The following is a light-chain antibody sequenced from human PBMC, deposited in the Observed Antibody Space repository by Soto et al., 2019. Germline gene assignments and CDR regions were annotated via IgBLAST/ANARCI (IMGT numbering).Light chain of an antibody. CDR3: QQSYSNHQWT. V-gene: IGKV1-39*01. CDR2: AAS. CDR1: QSIVTY. J-gene: IGKJ1*01. Sequence: DIQMTQSPSSLSASVGDRFPITSRRGQSIVTYLNWYLQKPGKAPKLLIYAASNLQSGVPSRFSGSGSGTDFTLTISSLQPEDFATYFCQQSYSNHQWTFGQGTKVDIK.